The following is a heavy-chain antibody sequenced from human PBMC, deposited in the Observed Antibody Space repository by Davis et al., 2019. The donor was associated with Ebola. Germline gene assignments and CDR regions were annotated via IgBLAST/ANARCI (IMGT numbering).Heavy chain of an antibody. Sequence: SETLSLTCAVYGGSFSGYYWSWIRQPPGKGLEWIGSIYYSGSTYYNPSLKSRVTISVDTSKNQFSLKLSSVTAADTAVYYCARLYYGSGSYYNWFDPWGQGTLVTVSS. CDR3: ARLYYGSGSYYNWFDP. V-gene: IGHV4-34*01. CDR2: IYYSGST. J-gene: IGHJ5*02. D-gene: IGHD3-10*01. CDR1: GGSFSGYY.